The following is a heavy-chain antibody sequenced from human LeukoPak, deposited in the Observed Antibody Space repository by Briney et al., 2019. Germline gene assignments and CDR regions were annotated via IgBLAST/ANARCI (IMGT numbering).Heavy chain of an antibody. Sequence: SETLSLTCSVSGYSISSGYYWGWIRQAPGKGLEWIGNLYHSGNTYYNPSLKSRVSISVDTSKNQFSLNLSSVTAADTAVYYCATEIQNIAGRVYWGQGTLVTVSS. CDR2: LYHSGNT. D-gene: IGHD6-6*01. CDR3: ATEIQNIAGRVY. V-gene: IGHV4-38-2*02. J-gene: IGHJ4*02. CDR1: GYSISSGYY.